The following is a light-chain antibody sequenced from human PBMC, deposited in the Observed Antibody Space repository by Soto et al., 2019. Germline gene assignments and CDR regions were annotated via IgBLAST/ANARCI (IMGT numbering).Light chain of an antibody. V-gene: IGKV1-39*01. J-gene: IGKJ5*01. Sequence: DIQMTQSPSSLSASVEDRVIITCRASQSISNHLNWYQQKPGKAPKLLIFAASSLQSGVPSRFSGSGSGTEFTLTISSLQPEDFATYYCQQLKSYPITFGQGTRLEIK. CDR3: QQLKSYPIT. CDR1: QSISNH. CDR2: AAS.